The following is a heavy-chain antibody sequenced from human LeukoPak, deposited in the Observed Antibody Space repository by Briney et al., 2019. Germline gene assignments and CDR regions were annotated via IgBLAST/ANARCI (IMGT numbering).Heavy chain of an antibody. CDR2: ISYDGVNE. CDR3: AKDSSTSNYYYGLDV. D-gene: IGHD6-13*01. Sequence: GGSLRLSCAASGFTFSSYWIHWVRQAPGKGLEWVSYISYDGVNEYYADSVKGRFTISRDNSKNTLYLQMNSLRGDDTGMYFCAKDSSTSNYYYGLDVWGQGTTVTVSS. V-gene: IGHV3-30*18. CDR1: GFTFSSYW. J-gene: IGHJ6*02.